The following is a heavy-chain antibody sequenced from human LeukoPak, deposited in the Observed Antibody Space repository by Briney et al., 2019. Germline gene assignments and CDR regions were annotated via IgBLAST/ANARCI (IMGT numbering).Heavy chain of an antibody. Sequence: GGSLRLSCAASGFTFSSYAMHWVRQAPGKGLEWVAVISYDGSNKYYADSVKGRFTISRDNSKNTLYLQMNSLRAEDTAVYYCARGGDGYNYGYFDYWGQGTLVTVSS. J-gene: IGHJ4*02. CDR2: ISYDGSNK. CDR1: GFTFSSYA. D-gene: IGHD5-24*01. V-gene: IGHV3-30*01. CDR3: ARGGDGYNYGYFDY.